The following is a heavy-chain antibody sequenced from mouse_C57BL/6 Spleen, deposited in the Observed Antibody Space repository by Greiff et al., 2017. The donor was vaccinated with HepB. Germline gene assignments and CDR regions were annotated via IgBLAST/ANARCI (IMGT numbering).Heavy chain of an antibody. CDR3: AREGGQATGYYFDY. V-gene: IGHV2-9-1*01. CDR1: GFSLTSYA. Sequence: VQLVESGPGLVAPSQSLSITCTVSGFSLTSYAISWVRQPPGKGLAWLGVIWTGGGTNYNSALKSRLSIGKDNSKSQVFLKMNSLQTDDTARYYCAREGGQATGYYFDYWGQGTTLTVSS. D-gene: IGHD3-2*02. J-gene: IGHJ2*01. CDR2: IWTGGGT.